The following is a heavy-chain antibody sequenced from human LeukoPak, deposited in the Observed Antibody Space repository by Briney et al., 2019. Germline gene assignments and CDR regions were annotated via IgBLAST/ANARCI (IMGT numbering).Heavy chain of an antibody. Sequence: GASVKVSCKASGYTFTGYHMHWVRQAPGQGLEWMGWINPNSGGTNYAQKFQGRVTMTRDTSISTAYMELSRLRSDDTAVYYCARVSVISSWYPDYWGQGTLVTVSS. CDR2: INPNSGGT. CDR3: ARVSVISSWYPDY. CDR1: GYTFTGYH. V-gene: IGHV1-2*02. D-gene: IGHD6-13*01. J-gene: IGHJ4*02.